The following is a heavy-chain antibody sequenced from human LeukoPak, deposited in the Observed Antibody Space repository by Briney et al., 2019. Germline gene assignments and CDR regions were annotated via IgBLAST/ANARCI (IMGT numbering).Heavy chain of an antibody. J-gene: IGHJ2*01. CDR2: INPKSGGT. V-gene: IGHV1-2*02. Sequence: ASVKVSCKASGYTFADYYIHWVRQAPGQGLEWMGWINPKSGGTTYAQKFQGRVTLTRDTTISAIYMELSSLRSDDTAVYFCARDRARIADFLKDWYFDFWGRGTLVTVS. CDR3: ARDRARIADFLKDWYFDF. D-gene: IGHD6-13*01. CDR1: GYTFADYY.